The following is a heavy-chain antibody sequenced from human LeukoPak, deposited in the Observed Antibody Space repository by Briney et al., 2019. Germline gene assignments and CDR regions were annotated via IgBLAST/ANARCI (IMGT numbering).Heavy chain of an antibody. V-gene: IGHV3-30-3*01. CDR3: ARTPYYDSSGYAFDY. J-gene: IGHJ4*02. CDR2: ISYDGSNK. Sequence: GRSLRLSCAASGFTFSTYAMHWVRQAPGKGLEWVAVISYDGSNKYYADSVKGRFTISRDNSDNTLHLQMNSLRAEDTAVYYCARTPYYDSSGYAFDYWGQGTLVTASS. CDR1: GFTFSTYA. D-gene: IGHD3-22*01.